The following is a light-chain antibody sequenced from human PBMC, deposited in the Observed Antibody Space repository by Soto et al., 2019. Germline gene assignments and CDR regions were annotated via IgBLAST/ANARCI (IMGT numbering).Light chain of an antibody. Sequence: QSVLTQPPSVSGAPGQRVTISCTGSSSNIGAGYDVHWYQQLPGTAPKLLIYGNSNRPSGVPDRFSGSKSGTSASLAITGLQAEDEADYCFQSYDSSLSGYVFGTGTKVTVL. CDR3: QSYDSSLSGYV. CDR1: SSNIGAGYD. J-gene: IGLJ1*01. V-gene: IGLV1-40*01. CDR2: GNS.